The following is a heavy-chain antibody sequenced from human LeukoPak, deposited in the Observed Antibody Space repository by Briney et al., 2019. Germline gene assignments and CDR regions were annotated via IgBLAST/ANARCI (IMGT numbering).Heavy chain of an antibody. Sequence: GASVKVCCKASGYTFTSYGISWVRQAPGQGLELMGWISAYNGNTNYEQKLQGRVPMTTDTSTSTAYMELRSLRSDDTAVYYCARDPLPYDILTGYFYYYYGMDVWGQGTTVTVSS. V-gene: IGHV1-18*01. CDR1: GYTFTSYG. J-gene: IGHJ6*02. CDR2: ISAYNGNT. CDR3: ARDPLPYDILTGYFYYYYGMDV. D-gene: IGHD3-9*01.